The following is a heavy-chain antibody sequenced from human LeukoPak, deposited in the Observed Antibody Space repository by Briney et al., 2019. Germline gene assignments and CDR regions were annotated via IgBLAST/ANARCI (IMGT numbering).Heavy chain of an antibody. CDR1: GYTFTSYG. CDR2: ISVYNGNT. J-gene: IGHJ6*02. D-gene: IGHD6-19*01. Sequence: ASVKVSCKASGYTFTSYGISWVRQAPGQGLEWMGWISVYNGNTNYAQKFQGWVTMTRDTSISTAYMELSRLRSDDTAVYYCAILEGMAVAGTPPGRYYYSMDVWGQGTTVTVSS. CDR3: AILEGMAVAGTPPGRYYYSMDV. V-gene: IGHV1-18*01.